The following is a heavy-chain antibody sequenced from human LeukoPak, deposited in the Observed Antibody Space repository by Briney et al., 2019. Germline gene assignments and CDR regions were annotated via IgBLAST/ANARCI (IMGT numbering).Heavy chain of an antibody. D-gene: IGHD1-26*01. CDR2: IYYSGST. Sequence: PSETLSLTCTVPGGSISSSSYYWGWIRQPPGKGLEWIGSIYYSGSTYYNPSLKSRVTISVDTSKNQFSLKLSSVTAADTAVYYCARVASGSYGYWGQGTLVTVSS. V-gene: IGHV4-39*07. CDR3: ARVASGSYGY. CDR1: GGSISSSSYY. J-gene: IGHJ4*02.